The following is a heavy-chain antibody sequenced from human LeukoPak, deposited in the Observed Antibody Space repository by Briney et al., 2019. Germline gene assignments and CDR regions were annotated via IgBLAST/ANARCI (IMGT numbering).Heavy chain of an antibody. CDR3: ARDRGGDSSGYPDY. CDR1: GFTFSSYG. CDR2: IWYDGSNK. V-gene: IGHV3-33*01. J-gene: IGHJ4*02. D-gene: IGHD3-22*01. Sequence: GGSLRLSCAASGFTFSSYGMHWVRQAPGKGLEWVAVIWYDGSNKYYADSGKGRFTISRDNSKNTLYLQMNSLRAEDTAVYYCARDRGGDSSGYPDYWGQGTLVTVSS.